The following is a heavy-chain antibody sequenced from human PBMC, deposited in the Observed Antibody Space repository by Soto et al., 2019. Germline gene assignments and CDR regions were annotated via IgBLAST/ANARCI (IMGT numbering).Heavy chain of an antibody. CDR3: ARKRDAFDI. CDR1: GFTFSSYS. CDR2: ISSSSSTI. J-gene: IGHJ3*02. Sequence: EVQLVESGGGLVQPGGSLSLSCAASGFTFSSYSMNWVRQAPGKGLEWVSYISSSSSTIYYADSVKGRFTISRDNAKNSLYLQMNSLRAEDTAVYYCARKRDAFDIWGQGTMVTVSS. V-gene: IGHV3-48*01.